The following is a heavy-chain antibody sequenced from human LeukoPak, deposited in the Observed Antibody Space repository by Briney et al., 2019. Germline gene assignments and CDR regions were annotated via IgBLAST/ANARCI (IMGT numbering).Heavy chain of an antibody. CDR1: GGSFSGYY. CDR3: ARGVAVAGRGFDY. D-gene: IGHD6-19*01. J-gene: IGHJ4*02. Sequence: PSETLSLTCAVYGGSFSGYYWSWIRQPPGKGLEWIGEINHSGNTNYNPSLKSRVTISVDTSKNQFSLKLSSVTAADTAVYYCARGVAVAGRGFDYWGQGTLVTVSS. CDR2: INHSGNT. V-gene: IGHV4-34*01.